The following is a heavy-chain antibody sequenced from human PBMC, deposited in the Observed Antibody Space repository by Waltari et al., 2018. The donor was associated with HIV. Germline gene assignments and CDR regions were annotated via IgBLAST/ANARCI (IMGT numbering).Heavy chain of an antibody. CDR1: GFEFQQYA. D-gene: IGHD3-10*02. V-gene: IGHV3-49*03. CDR3: VRDSLPKRAAGNCHRK. CDR2: ITSLAYCGTS. J-gene: IGHJ4*02. Sequence: EESGGGIVRPGRSLRVTCLASGFEFQQYALRWTRQPPDKAPASVCFITSLAYCGTSATAGTGGARFNITRDNSQSVGCLDIPNVKTEDTGVYTCVRDSLPKRAAGNCHRKWGQGTKVTVS.